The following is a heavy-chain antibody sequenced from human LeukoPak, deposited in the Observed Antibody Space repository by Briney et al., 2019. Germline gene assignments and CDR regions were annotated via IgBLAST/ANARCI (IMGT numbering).Heavy chain of an antibody. Sequence: GGSLRLSCAASGFTVSSNYMSWVRQAPAKGLEWVSVIYSGGSTYYADSVKGRFTISRDNSKNTLYLQMNSLRAEDTAVYYCAREGVVTNYFDYWGQGTLVTVSS. V-gene: IGHV3-53*01. CDR2: IYSGGST. D-gene: IGHD2-21*02. CDR1: GFTVSSNY. CDR3: AREGVVTNYFDY. J-gene: IGHJ4*02.